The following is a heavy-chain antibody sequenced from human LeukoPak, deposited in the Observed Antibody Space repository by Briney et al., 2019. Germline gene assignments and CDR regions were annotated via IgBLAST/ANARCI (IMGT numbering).Heavy chain of an antibody. CDR3: ASGVCSSTSCYDVHVDY. D-gene: IGHD2-2*01. CDR2: IIPIFGTA. V-gene: IGHV1-69*13. J-gene: IGHJ4*02. CDR1: GGTFSSYA. Sequence: SVKVSWKASGGTFSSYAISWVRQAPGQGLEWMGGIIPIFGTANYAQKFQGRVTITADESTSTAYMELSSLRSEDTAVYCCASGVCSSTSCYDVHVDYWGQGTLVTVSS.